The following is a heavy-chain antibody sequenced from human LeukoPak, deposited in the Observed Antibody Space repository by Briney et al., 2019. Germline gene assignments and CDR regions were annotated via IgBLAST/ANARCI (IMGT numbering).Heavy chain of an antibody. D-gene: IGHD3-9*01. V-gene: IGHV3-23*01. J-gene: IGHJ6*03. CDR3: AKDGGEYYDILTGYYPRLYYMDV. CDR1: GFTFSTYG. Sequence: GGSLRLSCVASGFTFSTYGMSWVRQAPGKGLEWVSAISGSGGSTYYADSVKGRFAISRDNSKNTLYLQMNSLRAEDTAVYYCAKDGGEYYDILTGYYPRLYYMDVWGKGTTVTISS. CDR2: ISGSGGST.